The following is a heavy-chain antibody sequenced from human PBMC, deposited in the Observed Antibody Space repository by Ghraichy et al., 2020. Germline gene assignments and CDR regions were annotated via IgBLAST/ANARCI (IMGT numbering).Heavy chain of an antibody. J-gene: IGHJ4*02. CDR2: IYYSGST. D-gene: IGHD1-26*01. V-gene: IGHV4-31*03. CDR1: GGSISSGGYY. CDR3: ARDRSSGSYEEHFDY. Sequence: SETLSLTCTVSGGSISSGGYYWSWIRQHPGKGLEWIGYIYYSGSTYYNPSLKSRVTISVDTSKNQFSLKLSSVTAADTAVYYCARDRSSGSYEEHFDYWGQGTLVTVSS.